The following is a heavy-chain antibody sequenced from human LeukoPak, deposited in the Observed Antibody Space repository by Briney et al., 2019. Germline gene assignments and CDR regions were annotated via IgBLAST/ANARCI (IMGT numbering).Heavy chain of an antibody. D-gene: IGHD5-24*01. CDR2: IIPIFGTA. CDR1: GGTFSSYA. CDR3: ARIGRGDGYNWYYFDY. V-gene: IGHV1-69*13. Sequence: SVKVSCKASGGTFSSYAISWVRQAPGQGLEWMGGIIPIFGTANYAQKFQGRVTITADESTSTAYMELSSLRSEDTAVYYCARIGRGDGYNWYYFDYWGQGTLVTVSS. J-gene: IGHJ4*02.